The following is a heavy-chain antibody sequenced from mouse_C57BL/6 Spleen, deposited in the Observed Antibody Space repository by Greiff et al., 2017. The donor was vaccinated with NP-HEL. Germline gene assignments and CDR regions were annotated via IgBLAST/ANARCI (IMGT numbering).Heavy chain of an antibody. CDR1: GYTFTSYW. CDR3: ARSRYSNYDYAMDY. D-gene: IGHD2-5*01. V-gene: IGHV1-52*01. J-gene: IGHJ4*01. CDR2: IDPSDSET. Sequence: QVQLQQPGAELVRPGSSVKLSCKASGYTFTSYWMHWVKQRPIQGLEWIGNIDPSDSETHYNQKFKDKATLTVDKSSSTAYMQLSSLTSEDSAVYYCARSRYSNYDYAMDYWGQGTSVTVSS.